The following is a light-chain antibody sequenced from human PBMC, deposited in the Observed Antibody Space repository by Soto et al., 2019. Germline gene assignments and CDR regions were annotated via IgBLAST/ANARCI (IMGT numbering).Light chain of an antibody. V-gene: IGKV3-15*01. CDR3: QQYNNWPIT. CDR1: QSVSSN. CDR2: GAS. J-gene: IGKJ5*01. Sequence: EIVLTQSPGTLSFSPGERATLSCRASQSVSSNLAWYQQKPGQAPRLLIYGASTWATGVPARFSGSGSGTEFTLTISSLQSEDFAVYYCQQYNNWPITFGQGTRLEIK.